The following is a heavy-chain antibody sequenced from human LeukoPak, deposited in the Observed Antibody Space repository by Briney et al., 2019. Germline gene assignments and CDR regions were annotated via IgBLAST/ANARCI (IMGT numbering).Heavy chain of an antibody. D-gene: IGHD2-15*01. J-gene: IGHJ4*02. Sequence: SVKVSCKASGGTFSSYAISWVRQAPGQGLEWMGGIIPIFGTANYAQKFQGRVTITTDESTSTAYMELSSLRSEDTAVYYCARDLYCSGGSCYSGIDYWGQGNLVTVSS. V-gene: IGHV1-69*05. CDR3: ARDLYCSGGSCYSGIDY. CDR2: IIPIFGTA. CDR1: GGTFSSYA.